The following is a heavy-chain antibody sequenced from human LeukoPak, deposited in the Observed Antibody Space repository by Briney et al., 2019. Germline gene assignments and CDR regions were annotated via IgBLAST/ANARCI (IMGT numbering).Heavy chain of an antibody. D-gene: IGHD2-15*01. CDR1: GFTFSSYW. J-gene: IGHJ4*02. CDR3: ASPYCSGGSCYLEAFDS. V-gene: IGHV3-74*01. CDR2: IKTDGSIT. Sequence: PGGSLRLSCAASGFTFSSYWMHWIHQAPGKGPVWVSRIKTDGSITTYADSVKGRFTISRDNAKNTLYLQMNSLRAEDTAVYYCASPYCSGGSCYLEAFDSWGQGTLVTVSS.